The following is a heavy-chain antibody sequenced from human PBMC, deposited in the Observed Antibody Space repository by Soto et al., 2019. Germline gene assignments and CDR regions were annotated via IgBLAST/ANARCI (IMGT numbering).Heavy chain of an antibody. D-gene: IGHD3-10*01. CDR3: ARLKGTRYFDF. CDR2: MYHTGSA. Sequence: PSETLSLTCAVSGAANTTGGYSWSWMRQPPGNGLQWIGYMYHTGSANYNPSLKGRVTMSLDTSTNDFSLKLNSVTAADTAVYFCARLKGTRYFDFWGPGLLVTVSS. V-gene: IGHV4-30-2*01. CDR1: GAANTTGGYS. J-gene: IGHJ4*02.